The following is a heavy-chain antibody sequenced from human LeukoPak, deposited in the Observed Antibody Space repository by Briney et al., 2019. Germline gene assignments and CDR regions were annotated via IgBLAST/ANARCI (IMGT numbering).Heavy chain of an antibody. J-gene: IGHJ4*02. CDR3: ARDIATVQHQD. CDR1: GYTFTNYG. CDR2: ISGYNGNT. Sequence: ASVKVSCKTSGYTFTNYGISWVRQAPGQGLEWMGWISGYNGNTNYVQKFRGRVAMTTDTSTSKVYMDLRSLRSDDTAVYYCARDIATVQHQDWGQGTLVTVSS. D-gene: IGHD1-1*01. V-gene: IGHV1-18*01.